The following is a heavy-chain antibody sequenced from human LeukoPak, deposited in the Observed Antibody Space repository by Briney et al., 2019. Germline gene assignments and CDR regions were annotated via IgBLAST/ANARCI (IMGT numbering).Heavy chain of an antibody. D-gene: IGHD3-16*01. CDR2: IYNSGKT. Sequence: SETLSLTCIVSGYSISSGYYCAWIRQAPEKGLQWIGSIYNSGKTFYNPSLESRVTISVDTSKNQYSLRLTSVTAADTAVYYCARPDVWITEGFDSWGQGTLVTVSS. V-gene: IGHV4-38-2*02. J-gene: IGHJ5*01. CDR1: GYSISSGYY. CDR3: ARPDVWITEGFDS.